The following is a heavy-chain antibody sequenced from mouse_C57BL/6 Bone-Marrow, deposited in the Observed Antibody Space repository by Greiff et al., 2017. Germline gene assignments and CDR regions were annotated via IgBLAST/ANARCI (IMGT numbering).Heavy chain of an antibody. V-gene: IGHV1-74*01. J-gene: IGHJ1*03. D-gene: IGHD2-1*01. CDR1: GYTFTSYW. CDR2: IHPSDSDT. CDR3: AITPTTLWYLDV. Sequence: QVQLQQPGAELVKPGASVKVSCKASGYTFTSYWMHWVKQRPGQGLEWIGRIHPSDSDTNYNQKFKGKATLTVDKSSSTAYMQLRSLTSEDSAVYYCAITPTTLWYLDVWGTGTTVTVSS.